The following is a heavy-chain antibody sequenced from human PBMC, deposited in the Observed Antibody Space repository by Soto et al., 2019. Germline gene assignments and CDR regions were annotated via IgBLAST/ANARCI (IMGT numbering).Heavy chain of an antibody. Sequence: QVQLVESGGGVVQPGRSLRLSCAASGFTFSSYGMHWVRQAPGKGLEWVAVIWYDGSNKYYADSVKGRFTISRDNSKNTQYLQMNSLRAEDTAVYYCARDLFGRIAAAGTDSTKTQPNWFDPWGQGTLVTVSS. CDR1: GFTFSSYG. CDR2: IWYDGSNK. CDR3: ARDLFGRIAAAGTDSTKTQPNWFDP. D-gene: IGHD6-13*01. J-gene: IGHJ5*02. V-gene: IGHV3-33*01.